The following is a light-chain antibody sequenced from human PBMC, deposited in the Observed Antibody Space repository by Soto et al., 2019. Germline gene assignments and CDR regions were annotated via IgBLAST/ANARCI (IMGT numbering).Light chain of an antibody. CDR1: QSISSY. Sequence: VLTQSPGTLSLSPGEGATLSCRASQSISSYLAWYQQKLGQAPRLLIYDASNRATGVPARFSGSGSGTDFTLTISSLEPEDFAVYYCQQRSNWPPLTFGQGTRLEIK. J-gene: IGKJ5*01. CDR3: QQRSNWPPLT. CDR2: DAS. V-gene: IGKV3-11*01.